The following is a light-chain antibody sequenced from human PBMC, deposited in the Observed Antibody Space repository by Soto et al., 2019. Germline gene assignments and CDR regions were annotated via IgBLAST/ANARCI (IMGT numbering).Light chain of an antibody. CDR1: QSVSSY. V-gene: IGKV3-15*01. CDR3: QQYNRWPRT. CDR2: DAS. J-gene: IGKJ1*01. Sequence: EIVLTQSPATLSLSPGGRATLSCRASQSVSSYLAWYQQKPGQAPRLLIYDASTRATGIPVRFSGSGSGTEFTLSISSVQSEDFAVFYCQQYNRWPRTFGQGTKVDIK.